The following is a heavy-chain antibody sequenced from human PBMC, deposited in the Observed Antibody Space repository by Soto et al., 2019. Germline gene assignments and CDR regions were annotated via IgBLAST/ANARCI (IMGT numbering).Heavy chain of an antibody. CDR2: ISGSGGST. V-gene: IGHV3-23*01. Sequence: PGGSLRLSCAASGFTFSSYAMSWVRQAPGKGLEWVSAISGSGGSTYYADSVKGRFTISRDNSKNTLYLQMNSLRAEDTAVYYCAKSDTPEYYDSSGYPYGFFDYWGQGTLVTVSS. D-gene: IGHD3-22*01. CDR1: GFTFSSYA. J-gene: IGHJ4*02. CDR3: AKSDTPEYYDSSGYPYGFFDY.